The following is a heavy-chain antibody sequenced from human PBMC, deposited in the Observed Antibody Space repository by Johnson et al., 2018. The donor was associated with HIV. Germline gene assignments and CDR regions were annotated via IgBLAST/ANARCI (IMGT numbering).Heavy chain of an antibody. J-gene: IGHJ3*02. CDR3: AKDVHGAFDI. Sequence: QVQLVESGGGVVQPGGSLRLSCAASGFTFSSYGMHWVRQAPGKGLEWVAFIRYEGSNKYYADSVRGRFTISRDNSKNTLYLQMTSLRAEDTAVYYCAKDVHGAFDIWGQGTMVTVSS. D-gene: IGHD6-6*01. V-gene: IGHV3-30*02. CDR2: IRYEGSNK. CDR1: GFTFSSYG.